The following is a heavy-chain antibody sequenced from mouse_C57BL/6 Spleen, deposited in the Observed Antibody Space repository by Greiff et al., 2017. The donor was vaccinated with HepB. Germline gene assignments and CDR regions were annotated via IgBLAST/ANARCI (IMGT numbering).Heavy chain of an antibody. D-gene: IGHD1-1*01. CDR1: GYTFTEYT. CDR2: FYPGSGSI. Sequence: QVQLKQSGAELVKPGASVKLSCKASGYTFTEYTIHWVKQRSGQGLEWIGWFYPGSGSIKYNEKFKDKATLTADKSSSTVYMELSRLTSEDSAVYFCARHEKNGRATLRGYAMDYWGQGTSVTVSS. J-gene: IGHJ4*01. V-gene: IGHV1-62-2*01. CDR3: ARHEKNGRATLRGYAMDY.